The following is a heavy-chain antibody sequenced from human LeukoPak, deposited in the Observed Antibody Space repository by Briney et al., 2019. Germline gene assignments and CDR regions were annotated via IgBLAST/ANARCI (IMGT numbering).Heavy chain of an antibody. Sequence: ASVKVSCKASGYTFTGYYMHWVRQAPGQGLEWMGWINPNSGGTNYAQKFQGRVTMTRDTSISTAYMELSRLRFDDTAVYYCARATSDGDILTGYYRAEYFQHWGQGTLVTVSS. V-gene: IGHV1-2*02. CDR2: INPNSGGT. CDR1: GYTFTGYY. CDR3: ARATSDGDILTGYYRAEYFQH. J-gene: IGHJ1*01. D-gene: IGHD3-9*01.